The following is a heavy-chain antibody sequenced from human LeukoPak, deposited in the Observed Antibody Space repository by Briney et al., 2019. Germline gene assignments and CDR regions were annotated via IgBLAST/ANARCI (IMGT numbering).Heavy chain of an antibody. V-gene: IGHV1-46*01. Sequence: ASVKVSCKASGYTFTSYYMHWVRQAPGQGLEWMGIINPSGGSTSYAQKFQGRVTMTRDMSTSTVYMELSSLRSEDTAVYYCARVESRDGYNWYAFGIWGQGTMVTVSS. CDR2: INPSGGST. D-gene: IGHD5-24*01. CDR1: GYTFTSYY. CDR3: ARVESRDGYNWYAFGI. J-gene: IGHJ3*02.